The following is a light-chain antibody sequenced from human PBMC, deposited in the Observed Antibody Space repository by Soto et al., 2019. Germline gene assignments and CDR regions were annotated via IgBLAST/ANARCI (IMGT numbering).Light chain of an antibody. Sequence: QSVLTQPPSASGTPGQRVTISCSGSNSNVGSNTVDWYQQLPGTAPKLLIYHNNQRPSGFPDRLSGSKSGTSASLAISGLQSEDEADYYCAAWDDSLNAVVFGGGTKVTVL. CDR1: NSNVGSNT. J-gene: IGLJ2*01. CDR2: HNN. CDR3: AAWDDSLNAVV. V-gene: IGLV1-44*01.